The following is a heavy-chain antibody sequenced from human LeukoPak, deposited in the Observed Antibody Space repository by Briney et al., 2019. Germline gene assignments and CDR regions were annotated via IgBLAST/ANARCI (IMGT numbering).Heavy chain of an antibody. J-gene: IGHJ4*02. CDR2: ISRSSSYI. D-gene: IGHD3-22*01. CDR1: GFTFSSYS. CDR3: ARGAPYYYDSSGSFDY. V-gene: IGHV3-21*01. Sequence: GGSLRLSCAASGFTFSSYSMNWVRQAPGKGLEWVSSISRSSSYIYYADSVKGRFTISRDNAKNSLYLQMNSLRAEDTAVYYCARGAPYYYDSSGSFDYWGQGTLVTVSS.